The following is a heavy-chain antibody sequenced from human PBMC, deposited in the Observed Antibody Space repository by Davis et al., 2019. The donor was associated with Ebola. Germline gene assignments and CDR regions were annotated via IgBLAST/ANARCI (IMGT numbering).Heavy chain of an antibody. CDR3: ATVGIASSSNYFDF. Sequence: ASVKVSCKASGYTFTNYYLHWVRQAPGQGLEWMGLITPSSGSTTYAQGFQGRVTMTRDTSTGTVFMDLSSLRSEDTAVYYCATVGIASSSNYFDFWGQGTVVTVSS. CDR2: ITPSSGST. V-gene: IGHV1-46*01. D-gene: IGHD6-6*01. J-gene: IGHJ4*02. CDR1: GYTFTNYY.